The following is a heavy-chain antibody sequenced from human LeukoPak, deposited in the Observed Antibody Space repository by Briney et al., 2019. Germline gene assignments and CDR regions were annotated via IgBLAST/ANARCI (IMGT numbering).Heavy chain of an antibody. CDR3: ARVKGYCSGGSCYYYYFDY. V-gene: IGHV1-69*04. CDR1: GGTFSSYA. CDR2: IIPILGIA. D-gene: IGHD2-15*01. J-gene: IGHJ4*02. Sequence: ASVKVSCKASGGTFSSYAISWVRQAPGQGLEWMGRIIPILGIANYAQKFQGRVTITADKSTSTAYMELSSLRSEDTAVYYCARVKGYCSGGSCYYYYFDYWGQGTLVTVSS.